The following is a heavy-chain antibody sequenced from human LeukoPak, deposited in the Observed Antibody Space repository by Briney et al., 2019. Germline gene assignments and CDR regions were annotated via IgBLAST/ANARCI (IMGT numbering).Heavy chain of an antibody. V-gene: IGHV3-72*01. CDR1: GFTFSDHY. J-gene: IGHJ4*02. CDR2: TRNKANSYTT. CDR3: ARSPRSPSRDFDN. Sequence: PGGSLRLSCAVSGFTFSDHYMDWVRQAPGKGPEWVGRTRNKANSYTTEYAASVKGRFTISRDDSKNSLYLQMNSLKTEDTAVYYCARSPRSPSRDFDNWGQGTLVTVCS.